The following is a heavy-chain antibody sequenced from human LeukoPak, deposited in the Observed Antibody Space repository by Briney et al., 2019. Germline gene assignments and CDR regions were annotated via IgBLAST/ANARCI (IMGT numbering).Heavy chain of an antibody. D-gene: IGHD1-26*01. CDR2: TNPNSGGT. J-gene: IGHJ4*02. CDR3: ASHRSSGRKAYDEY. Sequence: ASVKVSCKASGYTFTGYYMHWVRQAPGQGLEWMGWTNPNSGGTNYAQKFQGRVTMTRDTSISTAYMELSRLRSDDTAVHYCASHRSSGRKAYDEYWGQGTLVTVSS. V-gene: IGHV1-2*02. CDR1: GYTFTGYY.